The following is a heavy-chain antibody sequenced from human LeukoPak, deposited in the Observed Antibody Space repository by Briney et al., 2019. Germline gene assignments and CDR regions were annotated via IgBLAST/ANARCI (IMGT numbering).Heavy chain of an antibody. Sequence: SETLSLTCTVSGGSISSYYWSWIRQPPGKGLEWIGYIYYSGSTNYNPSLKSRVTISVDTSKNQFSLKLSSVTAADTAVYYCARGGDYGSGSYPFDPWGQGTLVTVSS. V-gene: IGHV4-59*01. CDR1: GGSISSYY. J-gene: IGHJ5*02. CDR3: ARGGDYGSGSYPFDP. CDR2: IYYSGST. D-gene: IGHD3-10*01.